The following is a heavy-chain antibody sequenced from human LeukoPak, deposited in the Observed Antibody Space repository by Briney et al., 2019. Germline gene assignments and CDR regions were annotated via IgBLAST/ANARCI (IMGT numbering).Heavy chain of an antibody. CDR3: ARDKNYYDSSGRRKVTDY. Sequence: GGSLRLSCAASGFTFSSYEMNWVRQAPGKVLEWVSYISSSGNTIYYADSVKGRCTISRDNAKNSLYLQMNSLRAEDTAIYYCARDKNYYDSSGRRKVTDYWGQGTLVTVSS. D-gene: IGHD3-22*01. V-gene: IGHV3-48*03. J-gene: IGHJ4*02. CDR2: ISSSGNTI. CDR1: GFTFSSYE.